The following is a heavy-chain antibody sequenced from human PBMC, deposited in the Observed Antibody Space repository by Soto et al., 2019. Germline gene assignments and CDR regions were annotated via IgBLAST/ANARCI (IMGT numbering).Heavy chain of an antibody. V-gene: IGHV4-4*02. D-gene: IGHD6-19*01. CDR2: IYHSGNT. Sequence: SETLSLTCAVSGGSISGSSWWSWIRQSPGKGLEWIGEIYHSGNTNYNPSLKSRVSISVDTSKNQFSLEIYSVTASDTAIYYCARDPGRAVALDWGEGTLVTVSS. CDR1: GGSISGSSW. J-gene: IGHJ4*02. CDR3: ARDPGRAVALD.